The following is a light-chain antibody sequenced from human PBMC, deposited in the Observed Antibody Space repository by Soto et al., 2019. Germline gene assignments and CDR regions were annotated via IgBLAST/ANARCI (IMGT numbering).Light chain of an antibody. J-gene: IGLJ1*01. CDR1: SSDVGGYNY. V-gene: IGLV2-11*01. CDR3: RSYAGSYTWV. CDR2: DVS. Sequence: QSALTQPRSVSGSPGQSVTISCTGTSSDVGGYNYVSWYQQHPGKAPKLMIYDVSKRPSGVPDRFSGSKSGNTASLTISGLQAEDEADYYCRSYAGSYTWVFGTGTQLTVL.